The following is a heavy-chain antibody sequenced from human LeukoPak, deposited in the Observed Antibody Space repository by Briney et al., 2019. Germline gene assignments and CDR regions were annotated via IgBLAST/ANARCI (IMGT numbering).Heavy chain of an antibody. CDR1: GYTFTGYY. J-gene: IGHJ4*02. Sequence: ASVKVSCKASGYTFTGYYMHWVRQAPGQGLEWMGWINPNSGGTNYAQKFQGRVTMTRGTSISTAYMELSRLRSDDTAVYYCARVVSVDIVATEYFDYWGQGTLVTVSS. CDR2: INPNSGGT. V-gene: IGHV1-2*02. CDR3: ARVVSVDIVATEYFDY. D-gene: IGHD5-12*01.